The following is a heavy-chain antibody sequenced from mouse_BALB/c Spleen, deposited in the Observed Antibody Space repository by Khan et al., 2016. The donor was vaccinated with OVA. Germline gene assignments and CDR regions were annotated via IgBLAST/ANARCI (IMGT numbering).Heavy chain of an antibody. D-gene: IGHD1-2*01. CDR1: GYTFTKYW. V-gene: IGHV1-63*02. CDR2: IYPGNGNT. Sequence: QVQLKQSGAELVRPGTSVKMSCKADGYTFTKYWIGWVKQRPGHGLEWIGDIYPGNGNTNYNEKFKGKATLTTDTSSSTAYMQLSSLTSEDSAIXFCARPHYSGSNFGTTDAWGQGTSVTVSS. J-gene: IGHJ4*01. CDR3: ARPHYSGSNFGTTDA.